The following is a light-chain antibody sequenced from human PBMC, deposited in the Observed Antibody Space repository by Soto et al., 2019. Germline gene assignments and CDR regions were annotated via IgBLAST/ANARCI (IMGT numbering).Light chain of an antibody. V-gene: IGKV1-5*01. CDR1: QSISSW. Sequence: IQMTQSPSTLSASVGDRVTITCRASQSISSWLAWYQQKPGKAPKLLIYDASSLESGVPSRFSGSGSGTEFTLTISSLQPDDFATYYCQQYNSLPYTFGQGTKLEIK. CDR2: DAS. CDR3: QQYNSLPYT. J-gene: IGKJ2*01.